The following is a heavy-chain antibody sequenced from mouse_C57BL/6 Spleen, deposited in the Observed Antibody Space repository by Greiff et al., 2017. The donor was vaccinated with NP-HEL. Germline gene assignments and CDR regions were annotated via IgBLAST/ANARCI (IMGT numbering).Heavy chain of an antibody. J-gene: IGHJ2*01. Sequence: VQLVESGPELVKPGASVKISCKASGYAFSSSWMNWVKQRPGKGLEWIGRIYPGDGDTNYNGKVKGKATLTADKSSSTAYMQLSSLTSEDSAVYFCARDYGSSLGFDYWGQGTALTVSS. D-gene: IGHD1-1*01. V-gene: IGHV1-82*01. CDR1: GYAFSSSW. CDR2: IYPGDGDT. CDR3: ARDYGSSLGFDY.